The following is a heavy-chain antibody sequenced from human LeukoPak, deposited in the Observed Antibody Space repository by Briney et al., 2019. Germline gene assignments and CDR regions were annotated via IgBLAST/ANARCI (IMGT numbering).Heavy chain of an antibody. Sequence: GGSLRLSCAASGFTVSSNYMSWVRQAPGKGLEWVSAIYSGGSTYYADSVKGRFTISRDNSKNTLYLQMNSLRAEDTAVYYCASSHSSGQSHYYYYGMDVWGQGTTVTVSS. CDR1: GFTVSSNY. CDR2: IYSGGST. J-gene: IGHJ6*02. D-gene: IGHD6-19*01. V-gene: IGHV3-66*01. CDR3: ASSHSSGQSHYYYYGMDV.